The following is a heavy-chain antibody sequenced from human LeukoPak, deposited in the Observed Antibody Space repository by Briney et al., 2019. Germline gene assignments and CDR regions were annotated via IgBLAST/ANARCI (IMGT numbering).Heavy chain of an antibody. CDR2: INQDGSVK. J-gene: IGHJ4*02. Sequence: GGSLRLSCAASGFTLTTYWMSWVRQAPGKGLEWVANINQDGSVKNYVDSVKGRFTISRDNAKNSPYLQMNGLRAEDTAVYYCAREKSYGDSFDYWGQGTLVTASS. CDR3: AREKSYGDSFDY. V-gene: IGHV3-7*01. D-gene: IGHD4/OR15-4a*01. CDR1: GFTLTTYW.